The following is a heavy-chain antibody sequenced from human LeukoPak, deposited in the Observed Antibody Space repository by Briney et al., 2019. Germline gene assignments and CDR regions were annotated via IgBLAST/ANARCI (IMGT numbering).Heavy chain of an antibody. V-gene: IGHV3-30*18. CDR3: AKAGHY. Sequence: GGSLRLSCAASGFTFSSYGMHWVRQAPGKGLEWVAVISYDGSNKYYADSVKGRFTISRDNSKNTLYLQMNSLRAEDTAVYHCAKAGHYWGQGTLVTVSS. CDR1: GFTFSSYG. J-gene: IGHJ4*02. CDR2: ISYDGSNK.